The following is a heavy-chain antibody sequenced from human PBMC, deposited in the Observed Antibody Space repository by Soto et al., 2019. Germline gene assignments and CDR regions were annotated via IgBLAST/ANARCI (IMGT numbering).Heavy chain of an antibody. CDR3: TTGRDDLLY. Sequence: EVQLVESGGGLVQPGGSLRLSCAVSGFTFDKVGMNWVRQAPGKGLEWVGRIKSKTDGGTTDYAAHVKGRFTISRDDSQNMLYLQMNSLKTEATGMYFCTTGRDDLLYWGQGTLVTVSS. D-gene: IGHD1-26*01. V-gene: IGHV3-15*07. CDR1: GFTFDKVG. CDR2: IKSKTDGGTT. J-gene: IGHJ4*02.